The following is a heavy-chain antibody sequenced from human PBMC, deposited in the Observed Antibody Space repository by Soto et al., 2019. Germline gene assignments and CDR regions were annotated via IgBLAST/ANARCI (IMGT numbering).Heavy chain of an antibody. Sequence: PSETLSLTCAVSRGFISSGNWWSRVRQPPGEGLEWIGENYRSGNTNYHPSPKSRVSISVDMSKNQFSLKLISVTAADTAVYYCARLRYDSSGYYYSVDYWGQGTLVTVSS. CDR3: ARLRYDSSGYYYSVDY. CDR1: RGFISSGNW. D-gene: IGHD3-22*01. J-gene: IGHJ4*02. CDR2: NYRSGNT. V-gene: IGHV4-4*02.